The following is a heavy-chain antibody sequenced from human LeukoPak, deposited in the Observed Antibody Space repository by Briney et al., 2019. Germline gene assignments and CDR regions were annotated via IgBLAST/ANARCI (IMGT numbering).Heavy chain of an antibody. Sequence: SVKVSCKASGGTFSSYAISWVRQAPGQGLEWMGRIIPILGIANYAQKFQGRVTITADKSTSTAYMELSSLRSEDTAVYYCARVGCSSTSCYRGAFDIWGQGTMVTVSS. J-gene: IGHJ3*02. D-gene: IGHD2-2*01. V-gene: IGHV1-69*04. CDR3: ARVGCSSTSCYRGAFDI. CDR1: GGTFSSYA. CDR2: IIPILGIA.